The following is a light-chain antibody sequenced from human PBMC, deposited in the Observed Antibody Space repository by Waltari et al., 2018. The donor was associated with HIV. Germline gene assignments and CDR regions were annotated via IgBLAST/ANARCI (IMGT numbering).Light chain of an antibody. V-gene: IGKV4-1*01. Sequence: DIVMTQSSDSLAVSLGERATINCKSSQSVLYSSNNKNYLAWYQQKPGQPAKLLIYWASIRESGVPDRFSGSGSGTDFTLTISSLQAEDVAVYYCQQYYTTPRTFGQGTKVEIK. CDR2: WAS. J-gene: IGKJ1*01. CDR3: QQYYTTPRT. CDR1: QSVLYSSNNKNY.